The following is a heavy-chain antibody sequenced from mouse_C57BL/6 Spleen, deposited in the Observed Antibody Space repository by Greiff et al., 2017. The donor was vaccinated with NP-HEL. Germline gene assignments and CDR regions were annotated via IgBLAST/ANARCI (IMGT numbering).Heavy chain of an antibody. Sequence: VQLQQSGPVLVKPGASVKMSCKASGYTFTDYYMNWVKQSHGKSLEWIGVINPYNGGTSYNQKFKGKATLTVDKSSSTAYMELNSLTSEDSAVYYCARGPTETYFDYWGQGTTLTVSS. J-gene: IGHJ2*01. V-gene: IGHV1-19*01. D-gene: IGHD4-1*02. CDR3: ARGPTETYFDY. CDR1: GYTFTDYY. CDR2: INPYNGGT.